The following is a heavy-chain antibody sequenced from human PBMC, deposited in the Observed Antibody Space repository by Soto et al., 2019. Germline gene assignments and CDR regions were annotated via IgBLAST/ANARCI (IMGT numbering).Heavy chain of an antibody. CDR1: GFTFNNYV. CDR2: TASDGNK. CDR3: AREDESSGYAGTFRH. Sequence: QVQLVESGGDVVQPGRSLRLSCAVSGFTFNNYVIHWVRQAPGKGLEWVAVTASDGNKIYADSVKDRFTISRDSPNNKVNLEMNRLRSEDTAMYYCAREDESSGYAGTFRHWGQGTLVTVSP. J-gene: IGHJ1*01. D-gene: IGHD3-22*01. V-gene: IGHV3-30-3*01.